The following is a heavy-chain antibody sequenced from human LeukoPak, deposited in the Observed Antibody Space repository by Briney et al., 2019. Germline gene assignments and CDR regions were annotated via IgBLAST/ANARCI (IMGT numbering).Heavy chain of an antibody. J-gene: IGHJ5*02. CDR2: IYHSGST. V-gene: IGHV4-38-2*02. CDR3: ARGDITMVRGVRDNWFDP. Sequence: SETLSLTCTVSGYSISSGYYWGWIRQPPGKWLEWIGSIYHSGSTYYNPSLKSRVTISVDTSKNQFSLNLSSVTAADTAVYYCARGDITMVRGVRDNWFDPWGQGTLVTVSS. CDR1: GYSISSGYY. D-gene: IGHD3-10*01.